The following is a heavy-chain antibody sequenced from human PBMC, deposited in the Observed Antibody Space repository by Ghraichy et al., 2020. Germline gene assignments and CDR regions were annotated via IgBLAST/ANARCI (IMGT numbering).Heavy chain of an antibody. D-gene: IGHD4-17*01. Sequence: ETPSLTCTVSGGSISSYYWSWIRQPPGKGLEWIGYIYTSGSTNYNPSLKSRVTISVDTSKNQFSLKLSSVTAADTAVYYCARRSYGGAFDIWGQGTMVTVSS. CDR3: ARRSYGGAFDI. J-gene: IGHJ3*02. CDR1: GGSISSYY. CDR2: IYTSGST. V-gene: IGHV4-4*09.